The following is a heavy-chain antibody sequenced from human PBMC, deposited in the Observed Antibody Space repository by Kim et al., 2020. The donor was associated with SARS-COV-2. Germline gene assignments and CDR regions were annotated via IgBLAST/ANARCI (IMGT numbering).Heavy chain of an antibody. V-gene: IGHV4-59*08. D-gene: IGHD3-9*01. Sequence: SETLSLTCTVSGGSISSYYWSWIRQPPGKGLEWIGYIYYSGSTNYNPSLKSRVTISVDTSKNQFSLKLSSVTAADTAVYYCARHQLRDFDWYPWWFDPWGQGTLVTVSS. CDR2: IYYSGST. CDR3: ARHQLRDFDWYPWWFDP. J-gene: IGHJ5*02. CDR1: GGSISSYY.